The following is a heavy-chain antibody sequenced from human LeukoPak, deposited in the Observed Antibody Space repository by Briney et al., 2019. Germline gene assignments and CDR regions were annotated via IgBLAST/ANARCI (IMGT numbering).Heavy chain of an antibody. CDR3: ARDLPSIVVVPADMYYYGMDV. J-gene: IGHJ6*02. Sequence: ASVKVSCKASGYTFTSYGISWVRQAPGQGLEWMGWISAYNGNTNYAQKFQGRVTITADESTSTAYMELSSLRSEDTAVYYCARDLPSIVVVPADMYYYGMDVWGQGTTVTVSS. CDR1: GYTFTSYG. V-gene: IGHV1-18*01. D-gene: IGHD2-2*01. CDR2: ISAYNGNT.